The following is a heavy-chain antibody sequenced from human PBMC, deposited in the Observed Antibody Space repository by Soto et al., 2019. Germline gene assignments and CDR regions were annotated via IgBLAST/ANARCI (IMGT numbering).Heavy chain of an antibody. CDR1: GYTFTGYY. V-gene: IGHV1-2*02. J-gene: IGHJ4*02. CDR3: ARDCMVVVVPAAVPDY. Sequence: AAVKVSCKASGYTFTGYYMHWVGQAPGQGLEWMGWINPNSGGTNYAQKFQGRVTMTRDTSISTAYMELSRLRSDDTAVYSCARDCMVVVVPAAVPDYWGQGTLVTVSS. CDR2: INPNSGGT. D-gene: IGHD2-2*01.